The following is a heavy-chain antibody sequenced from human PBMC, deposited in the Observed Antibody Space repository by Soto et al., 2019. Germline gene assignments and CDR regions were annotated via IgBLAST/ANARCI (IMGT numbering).Heavy chain of an antibody. V-gene: IGHV1-69*02. J-gene: IGHJ3*02. D-gene: IGHD6-19*01. Sequence: QVQLVQSGAEVKKPGSSVKVSCKASGGTFSSYTISWVRQAPGQGLEWMGRIIPILGIANYAQKFQGRVTIAAEKSTSTAYMGQSVLGSEKTAVYCWAGGWRAVAGIQDDTFDIWGQGTMVTVSS. CDR2: IIPILGIA. CDR1: GGTFSSYT. CDR3: AGGWRAVAGIQDDTFDI.